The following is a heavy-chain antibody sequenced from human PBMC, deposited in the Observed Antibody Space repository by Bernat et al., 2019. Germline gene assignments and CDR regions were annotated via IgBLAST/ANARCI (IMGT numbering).Heavy chain of an antibody. CDR1: GFTFSSYG. Sequence: QVQLVESGGGVVQPGRSLRLSCAASGFTFSSYGMHWVRQAPGKGLEWVAVIWYDGSNKYYADSVKGRFTISRDNSKNTLYLQMNSLRAEDTAVYYCASIRGYCSGGSGYSGWGQGTLVTVSS. CDR3: ASIRGYCSGGSGYSG. CDR2: IWYDGSNK. D-gene: IGHD2-15*01. V-gene: IGHV3-33*01. J-gene: IGHJ4*02.